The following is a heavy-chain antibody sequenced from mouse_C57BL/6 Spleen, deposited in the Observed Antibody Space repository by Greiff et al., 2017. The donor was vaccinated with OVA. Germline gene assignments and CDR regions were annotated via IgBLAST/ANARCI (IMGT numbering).Heavy chain of an antibody. CDR3: ARSVDYGDFDV. Sequence: VQLQQSGPELVKPGASVKISCKASGYSFTSYYIHWVKQRPGQGLEWIGWIYPGSGNTKYNEKFKGKATLTADTSSSTAYMQLSSLTSEDSAVYYCARSVDYGDFDVWGTGTTVTGSS. CDR2: IYPGSGNT. J-gene: IGHJ1*03. V-gene: IGHV1-66*01. CDR1: GYSFTSYY.